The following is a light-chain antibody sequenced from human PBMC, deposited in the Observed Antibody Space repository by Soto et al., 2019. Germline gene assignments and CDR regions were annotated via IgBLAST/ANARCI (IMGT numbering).Light chain of an antibody. CDR2: AAS. V-gene: IGKV1-39*01. CDR3: QRSYKILT. CDR1: DNIGSN. Sequence: DIQLTQSPASLSASVGDRVTITCRASDNIGSNLNWYQHQTGTAPKLLIYAASSLQGGVPSRFSGSGYGTQFTLTISGLQTEDFATYYCQRSYKILTFRGGTKVHI. J-gene: IGKJ4*01.